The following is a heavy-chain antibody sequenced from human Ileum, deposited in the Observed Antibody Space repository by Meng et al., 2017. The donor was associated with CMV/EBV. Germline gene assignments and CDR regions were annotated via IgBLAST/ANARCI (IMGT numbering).Heavy chain of an antibody. Sequence: QGDPRESGPGLVKPSETLSLTCTVSSASISPYYWNWIRQPAGKGLEWIGRIYTGGPTDYNPSLKSRVTMSVDTSKNQFFLNLSSVTAADTAVYYCARGQTVRGFEYWGLGILVTVSS. J-gene: IGHJ4*02. D-gene: IGHD3-10*01. CDR1: SASISPYY. CDR2: IYTGGPT. V-gene: IGHV4-4*07. CDR3: ARGQTVRGFEY.